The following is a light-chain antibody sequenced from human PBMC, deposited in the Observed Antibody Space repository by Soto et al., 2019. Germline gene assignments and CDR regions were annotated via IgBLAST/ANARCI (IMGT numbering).Light chain of an antibody. CDR2: GAS. CDR1: QSVSSN. J-gene: IGKJ1*01. Sequence: EIVMTQSPATLSVSPGERATLSCRASQSVSSNLAWYQQKPGQAPRLLIYGASTRATGIPTRFSGSGSGTEFTLTISSLQSADFAVYYCQQYNNWPGTFGQGTKV. V-gene: IGKV3-15*01. CDR3: QQYNNWPGT.